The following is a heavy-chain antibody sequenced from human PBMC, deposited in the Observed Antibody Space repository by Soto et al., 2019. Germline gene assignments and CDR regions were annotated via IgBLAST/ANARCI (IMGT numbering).Heavy chain of an antibody. CDR2: ISAYNGNT. J-gene: IGHJ5*02. CDR3: ARAELNDNWFDP. Sequence: ASVKVSCKASGYTFTRYCISWVRQAPGQGLEWMGWISAYNGNTNYAQKLQGRVTMTTDTSTSTAYMELRSLRSDDTAVYYCARAELNDNWFDPWGQGTLVTVSS. D-gene: IGHD1-26*01. CDR1: GYTFTRYC. V-gene: IGHV1-18*04.